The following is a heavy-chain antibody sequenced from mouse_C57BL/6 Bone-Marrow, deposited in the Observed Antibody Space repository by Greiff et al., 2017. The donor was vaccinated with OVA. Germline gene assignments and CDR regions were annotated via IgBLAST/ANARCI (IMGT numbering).Heavy chain of an antibody. Sequence: VQLQQPGAELVKPGASVKLSCKASGYTFTSYWMHWVKQSPGRGLEWIGRIDPNSGGTKYNEKFKSKATLTVDKPSSTAYMQLSSLTAEDAADYYCAGEEIYYEYEGCMDYWGQGTSVTVSS. V-gene: IGHV1-72*01. CDR2: IDPNSGGT. D-gene: IGHD2-4*01. CDR3: AGEEIYYEYEGCMDY. CDR1: GYTFTSYW. J-gene: IGHJ4*01.